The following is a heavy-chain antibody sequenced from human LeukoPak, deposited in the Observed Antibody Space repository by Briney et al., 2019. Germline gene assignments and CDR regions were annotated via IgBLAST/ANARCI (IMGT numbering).Heavy chain of an antibody. J-gene: IGHJ4*02. V-gene: IGHV4-34*01. D-gene: IGHD5-18*01. CDR1: GGSFSGYY. CDR2: INHSGST. Sequence: SETLSLTCAVYGGSFSGYYWSWIRQPPGKGLEWIGEINHSGSTNYNPSLKSRVTISVDTSKNQFSLKLRSVTAADTAVYYCARGEYSYGYFDYWGQGTLVTVSS. CDR3: ARGEYSYGYFDY.